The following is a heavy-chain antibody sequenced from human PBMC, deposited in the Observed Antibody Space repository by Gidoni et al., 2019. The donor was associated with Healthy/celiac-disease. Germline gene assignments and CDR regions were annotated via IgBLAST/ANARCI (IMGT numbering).Heavy chain of an antibody. D-gene: IGHD3-22*01. V-gene: IGHV3-53*01. CDR2: IYSGGST. Sequence: EVQLVESGGGLIQPGGSLRLSCAASGFTVRSNYMSWVRQAPGKGLEWVSVIYSGGSTYYADSVKGRFTISRDNSKNTLYLQMNSLRAEDTAVYYCARDFSYYYDSSGSDAFDIWGQGTMVTVSS. CDR1: GFTVRSNY. CDR3: ARDFSYYYDSSGSDAFDI. J-gene: IGHJ3*02.